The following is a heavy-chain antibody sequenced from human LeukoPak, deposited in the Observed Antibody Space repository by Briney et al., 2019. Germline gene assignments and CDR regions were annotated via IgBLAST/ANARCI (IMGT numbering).Heavy chain of an antibody. CDR1: GYTFISYG. J-gene: IGHJ5*02. CDR3: ARVRGRSNWFDP. D-gene: IGHD3-16*01. Sequence: GASEKVSCKASGYTFISYGISWVRQAPGQGLEWMGWISAYKGNTKYAEKFQGRVTMTTDTSTSTAYMELRSLRSDDTAVYYCARVRGRSNWFDPWGQGTLVTVSS. V-gene: IGHV1-18*04. CDR2: ISAYKGNT.